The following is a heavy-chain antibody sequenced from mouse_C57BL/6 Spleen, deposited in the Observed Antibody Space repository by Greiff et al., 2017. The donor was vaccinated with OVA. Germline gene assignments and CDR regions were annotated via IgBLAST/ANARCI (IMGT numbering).Heavy chain of an antibody. D-gene: IGHD2-14*01. J-gene: IGHJ3*01. CDR2: FYPGSGSI. V-gene: IGHV1-62-2*01. CDR3: ARHEDHYGHDGGFAY. CDR1: GYTFTEYT. Sequence: VKLMESGAELVKPGASVKLSCKASGYTFTEYTIHWVKQRSGQGLEWIGWFYPGSGSIKYNEKFKDKATLTADKSSSTVYMELSRLTSEDSAVYFCARHEDHYGHDGGFAYWGQGTLVTVSA.